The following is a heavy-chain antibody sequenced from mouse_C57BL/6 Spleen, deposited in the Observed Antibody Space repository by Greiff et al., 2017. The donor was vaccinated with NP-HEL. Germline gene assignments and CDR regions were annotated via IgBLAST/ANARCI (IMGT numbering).Heavy chain of an antibody. J-gene: IGHJ3*01. CDR3: ARRLITTGEGFAY. Sequence: VQLQQSGAELVRPGASVKLSCKASGYTFTDYYINWVKQRPGQGLEWIARIYPGSGNTYYNEKFKGKATLTAEKSSSTAYMQLSSLTSEDSAVYFCARRLITTGEGFAYWGQGTLVTVSA. D-gene: IGHD1-1*01. V-gene: IGHV1-76*01. CDR2: IYPGSGNT. CDR1: GYTFTDYY.